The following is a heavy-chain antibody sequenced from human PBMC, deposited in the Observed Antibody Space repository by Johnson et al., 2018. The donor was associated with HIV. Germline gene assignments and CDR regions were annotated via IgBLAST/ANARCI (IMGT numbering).Heavy chain of an antibody. J-gene: IGHJ3*02. CDR3: ARDDRPDGFDI. CDR1: GFTFSTYG. D-gene: IGHD1-14*01. Sequence: QVQLVESGGGVVQPGRSLRLSCAASGFTFSTYGMHWVRQAPGKGLEWVAVISYDGSKKYHADSVKGRFTISRDNSKNTLYLQMNSLRVEDTAVYYCARDDRPDGFDIWGQGTMVTVSS. CDR2: ISYDGSKK. V-gene: IGHV3-33*05.